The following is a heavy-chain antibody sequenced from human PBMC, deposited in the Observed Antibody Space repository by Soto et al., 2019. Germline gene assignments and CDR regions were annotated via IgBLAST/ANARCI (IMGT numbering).Heavy chain of an antibody. CDR3: XXXXXXXAIGV. V-gene: IGHV3-30*03. Sequence: QVQLVESGGGVVQPGRSLRLSCAASGFTFSSYGMHWVXXXXXXGLEWVAVISYDGSNKYYADSVKGRFTISRDNSKXXXXXXXXXXXXXXXXXXXXXXXXXXXAIGVWGQGTTVTVSS. D-gene: IGHD2-21*01. CDR1: GFTFSSYG. CDR2: ISYDGSNK. J-gene: IGHJ6*02.